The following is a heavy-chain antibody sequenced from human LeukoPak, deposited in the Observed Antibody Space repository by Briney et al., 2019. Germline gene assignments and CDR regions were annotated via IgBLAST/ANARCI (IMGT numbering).Heavy chain of an antibody. CDR1: GFTFSNYW. J-gene: IGHJ3*01. V-gene: IGHV3-7*01. CDR3: ARDLEA. Sequence: GGSLRLSCAASGFTFSNYWMTWVRQAPGKGLEWVANIKQDGSEKYYVDSVRGRFTISRDNAKNSLYLQMNSLRAEDTAVYYCARDLEAWGQGTMVTVSS. CDR2: IKQDGSEK.